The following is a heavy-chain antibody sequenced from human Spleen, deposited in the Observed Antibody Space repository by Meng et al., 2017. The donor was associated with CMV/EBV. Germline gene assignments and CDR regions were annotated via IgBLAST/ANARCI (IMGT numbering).Heavy chain of an antibody. J-gene: IGHJ5*02. CDR2: ISADNGNT. CDR3: ARVWAAHDTIFWVWFDP. Sequence: ASVKVSCKASGYSFTSYGITWVRQAPGQGLEWMGWISADNGNTNYAQKLQGRVTMTTDTSTSTAYMELRSLRSDDTAAYYCARVWAAHDTIFWVWFDPWGQGTRVTVSS. CDR1: GYSFTSYG. D-gene: IGHD3-9*01. V-gene: IGHV1-18*01.